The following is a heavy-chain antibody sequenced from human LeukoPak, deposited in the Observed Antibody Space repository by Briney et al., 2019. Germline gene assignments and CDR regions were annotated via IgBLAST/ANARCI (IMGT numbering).Heavy chain of an antibody. V-gene: IGHV4-59*01. D-gene: IGHD3-22*01. CDR2: IYYTGST. J-gene: IGHJ4*02. Sequence: PSETLSLACTVSGDSISIYYWSWIRQPLRAALGADGYIYYTGSTTYNPSLKSRLTISIDTSKNQFSLNLISLTAADTAVYYCARGRGDSRGTSFDSWGQGTLVTVSS. CDR3: ARGRGDSRGTSFDS. CDR1: GDSISIYY.